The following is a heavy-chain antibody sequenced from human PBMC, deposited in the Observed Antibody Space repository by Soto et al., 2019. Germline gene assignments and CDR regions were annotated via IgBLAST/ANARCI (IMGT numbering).Heavy chain of an antibody. D-gene: IGHD2-15*01. Sequence: QVQLVQSGAEVKKPGASVKVSCKASGYTFTSYGISWVRQAPGQGLEWMGWISAYNGNTNYAQKLQGRVTMTTDTSTSTAYMELRSLRSDDTAVYYCARVVEYCSGGSCVNSAFDIWGQGTMVTVSS. J-gene: IGHJ3*02. CDR1: GYTFTSYG. V-gene: IGHV1-18*01. CDR3: ARVVEYCSGGSCVNSAFDI. CDR2: ISAYNGNT.